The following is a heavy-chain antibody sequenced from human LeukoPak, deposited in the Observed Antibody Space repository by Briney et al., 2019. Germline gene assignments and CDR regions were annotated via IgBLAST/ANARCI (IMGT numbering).Heavy chain of an antibody. J-gene: IGHJ3*01. CDR1: GFTFSTYA. D-gene: IGHD3-3*01. CDR2: ISGSDDSA. CDR3: AKVPTFYDFWSGYWGNAFDV. V-gene: IGHV3-23*01. Sequence: GGSLRLSCAASGFTFSTYAMTWVRQAPGKGLEWVSTISGSDDSADYADSVKGRFTISRDNSKNTLYLQMNSLRAEDTAIYYCAKVPTFYDFWSGYWGNAFDVWGQGTMVTVSS.